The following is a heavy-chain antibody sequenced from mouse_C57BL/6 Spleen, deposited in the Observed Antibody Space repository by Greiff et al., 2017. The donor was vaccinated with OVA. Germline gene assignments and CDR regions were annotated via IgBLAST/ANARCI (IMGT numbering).Heavy chain of an antibody. CDR1: GYAFSSYW. V-gene: IGHV1-80*01. CDR3: ARSGYYGSIDY. CDR2: IYPGDGDT. Sequence: VQLQESGAELVKPGASVKISCKASGYAFSSYWMNWVKQRPGKGLEWIGQIYPGDGDTNYNGKFKGKATLTADKSSSTAYMQLSSLTSEDSAVYCCARSGYYGSIDYWGQGTTLTVSS. D-gene: IGHD1-1*01. J-gene: IGHJ2*01.